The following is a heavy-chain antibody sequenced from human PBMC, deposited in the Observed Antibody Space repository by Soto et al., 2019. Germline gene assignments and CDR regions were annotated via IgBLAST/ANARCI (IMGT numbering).Heavy chain of an antibody. J-gene: IGHJ5*02. CDR3: ARSPWFGELLYWFDP. CDR2: IIPIFGTA. D-gene: IGHD3-10*01. CDR1: GGTFSSYA. V-gene: IGHV1-69*01. Sequence: QVQLVQSGAEVQKPGSSVKVSCKASGGTFSSYAISWVRQAPGQGLEWMGGIIPIFGTANYAQKFQGRVTITADEYTRTGYMELSSRRSGDMAVYYCARSPWFGELLYWFDPWGQGTLVTVSS.